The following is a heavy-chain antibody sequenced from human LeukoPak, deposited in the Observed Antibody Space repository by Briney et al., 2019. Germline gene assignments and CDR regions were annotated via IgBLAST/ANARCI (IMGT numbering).Heavy chain of an antibody. V-gene: IGHV4-31*03. CDR3: ARELSGFHI. J-gene: IGHJ3*02. Sequence: SETLSLTCTVSGGSISSGGYFWRWLRQHPGKGLEWIGYIYYSGSTYYNPSLKSRVSISVDTSKNQFSLKLSSVTAADTAVYYCARELSGFHIWGQGTMVTVSS. D-gene: IGHD5-12*01. CDR2: IYYSGST. CDR1: GGSISSGGYF.